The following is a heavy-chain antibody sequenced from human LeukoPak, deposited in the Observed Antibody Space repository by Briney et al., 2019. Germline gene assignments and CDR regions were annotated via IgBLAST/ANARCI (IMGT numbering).Heavy chain of an antibody. Sequence: GGSLRLSCAASGFTVSSNYMSWVRQAPGKGLEWVSAISGSGGSTYYADSVKGRFTISRDNSKNTLYLQMNSLRAEDTAVYYCAKDGEYCSSTSCYDWFDPWGQGTLVTVSS. CDR2: ISGSGGST. V-gene: IGHV3-23*01. D-gene: IGHD2-2*01. J-gene: IGHJ5*02. CDR3: AKDGEYCSSTSCYDWFDP. CDR1: GFTVSSNY.